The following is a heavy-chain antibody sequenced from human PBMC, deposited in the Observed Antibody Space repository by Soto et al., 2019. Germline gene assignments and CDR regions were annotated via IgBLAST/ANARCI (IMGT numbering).Heavy chain of an antibody. Sequence: PGGSLRLSCAASGFTFTNYGLHRVRQAPGKGLEWVAVISHDGINKYYEDSVKGRFTISRDTSKNTLYLQMNSLRPEDTAVYFCAKDRGYEILDSWGQGTQVTVS. D-gene: IGHD5-12*01. V-gene: IGHV3-30*18. CDR1: GFTFTNYG. J-gene: IGHJ4*02. CDR2: ISHDGINK. CDR3: AKDRGYEILDS.